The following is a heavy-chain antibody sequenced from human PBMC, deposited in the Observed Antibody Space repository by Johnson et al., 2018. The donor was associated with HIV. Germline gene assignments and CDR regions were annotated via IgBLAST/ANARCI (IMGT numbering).Heavy chain of an antibody. D-gene: IGHD1-26*01. J-gene: IGHJ3*02. CDR3: ARDGNGLGGIVGARGAFDI. CDR2: ISSNGGRP. V-gene: IGHV3-64*01. Sequence: VQLVESGGGLVQPGGSLRLSCAASGCTFSSYAIHWVRQAPGQGLAYVSAISSNGGRPYYANSVKGRLTISLDNSKNTLYLQMGSLRAEDMAVYYCARDGNGLGGIVGARGAFDIWGQGTMVTVSS. CDR1: GCTFSSYA.